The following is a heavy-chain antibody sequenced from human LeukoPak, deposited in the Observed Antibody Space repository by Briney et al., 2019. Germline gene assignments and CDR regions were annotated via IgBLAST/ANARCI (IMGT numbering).Heavy chain of an antibody. J-gene: IGHJ3*02. D-gene: IGHD3-3*01. CDR1: GFTFSSYA. V-gene: IGHV3-23*01. Sequence: PGGSLRLSCAASGFTFSSYAMSWVRQAPGKGLEWVSAISGSGGSTYYADSVKGRFTISRDNSKNTLYLQMNSLRAEDTAVYYCAKAYYDFWSGYYSGLPLDAFDIWGQGTMVTVSS. CDR2: ISGSGGST. CDR3: AKAYYDFWSGYYSGLPLDAFDI.